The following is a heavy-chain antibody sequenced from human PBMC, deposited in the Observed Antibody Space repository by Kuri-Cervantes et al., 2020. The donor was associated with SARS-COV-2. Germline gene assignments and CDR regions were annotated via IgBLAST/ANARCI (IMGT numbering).Heavy chain of an antibody. CDR3: ARSGSGTYFHYFYYYIDV. V-gene: IGHV3-33*01. D-gene: IGHD3-10*01. Sequence: GESLKISCAASGFSFSRSGMHWVRQAPGKGLEWLAVILYDGSDKFYADSVKGRFTVSRDNSKNTLYLQMNSLRAEDTAVYYCARSGSGTYFHYFYYYIDVWGKGTTVTVSS. CDR2: ILYDGSDK. J-gene: IGHJ6*03. CDR1: GFSFSRSG.